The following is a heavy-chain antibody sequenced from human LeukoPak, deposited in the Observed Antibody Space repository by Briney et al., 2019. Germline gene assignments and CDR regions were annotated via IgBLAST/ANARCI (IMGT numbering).Heavy chain of an antibody. J-gene: IGHJ6*02. CDR3: ARDPIRVVPAPPYYYYYGMDV. D-gene: IGHD2-2*01. V-gene: IGHV4-61*02. CDR2: IQASGST. CDR1: GASITSGDYY. Sequence: MASQTLSLTCTVSGASITSGDYYWSWIRQPAGKGLEWIGLIQASGSTNYNPSLKSRVAMSVDTSKNQFSLNLTSVTAADTAVYYCARDPIRVVPAPPYYYYYGMDVWGQGTTVTVSS.